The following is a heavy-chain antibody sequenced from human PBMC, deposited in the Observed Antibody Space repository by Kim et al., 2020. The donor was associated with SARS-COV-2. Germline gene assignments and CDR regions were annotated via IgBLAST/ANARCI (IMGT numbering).Heavy chain of an antibody. Sequence: QKFTGTGTITADESTSTAYMELSSLRSEDTAVYYCARGGYSGYDYVAFDYWGQGTLVTVSS. CDR3: ARGGYSGYDYVAFDY. D-gene: IGHD5-12*01. V-gene: IGHV1-69*01. J-gene: IGHJ4*02.